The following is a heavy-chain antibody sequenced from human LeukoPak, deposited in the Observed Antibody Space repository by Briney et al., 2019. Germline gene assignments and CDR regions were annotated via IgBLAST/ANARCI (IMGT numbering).Heavy chain of an antibody. CDR3: AKAYHSSSWGALDY. J-gene: IGHJ4*02. V-gene: IGHV3-53*05. CDR2: IYSGGST. Sequence: GGSLRLSCAASGFTVSSNYMSWVRQAPGKGLEWVSVIYSGGSTYYADSVKGRFTISRDNSKNTLYLQMNSLRAEDTAVYYCAKAYHSSSWGALDYWGQGTLVTVSS. CDR1: GFTVSSNY. D-gene: IGHD6-13*01.